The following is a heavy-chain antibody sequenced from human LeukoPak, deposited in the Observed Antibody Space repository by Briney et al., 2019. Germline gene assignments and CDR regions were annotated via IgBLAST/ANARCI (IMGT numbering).Heavy chain of an antibody. CDR1: GYTFTSYD. Sequence: GASVKVSCKASGYTFTSYDINWVRQATGQGLEWMGWMNPNSGNTGYAQKFQGRVTMTRNTSISTAYMELSSLRSEDTAVYYCARCSLYCSSTSCYSPYYYYGMDVWGQGTTVTVSS. CDR3: ARCSLYCSSTSCYSPYYYYGMDV. V-gene: IGHV1-8*01. D-gene: IGHD2-2*01. CDR2: MNPNSGNT. J-gene: IGHJ6*02.